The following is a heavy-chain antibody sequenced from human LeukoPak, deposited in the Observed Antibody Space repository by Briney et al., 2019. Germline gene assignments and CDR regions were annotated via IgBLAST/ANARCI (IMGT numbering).Heavy chain of an antibody. D-gene: IGHD6-13*01. V-gene: IGHV4-39*03. CDR1: GGSISSSSHY. J-gene: IGHJ5*02. CDR2: IYYSGST. CDR3: IREVKGYGSSWYQNWFDP. Sequence: SGTLSLTCTVSGGSISSSSHYWGWTRHPPGKGLEWIGSIYYSGSTYYNPSLKSRVTISVDTSKNQFSLKMSSVTAADTAVYYCIREVKGYGSSWYQNWFDPWGQGTLVTVSS.